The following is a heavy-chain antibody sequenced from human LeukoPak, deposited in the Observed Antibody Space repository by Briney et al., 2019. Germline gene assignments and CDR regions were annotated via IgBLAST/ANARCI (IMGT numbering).Heavy chain of an antibody. V-gene: IGHV3-30-3*01. CDR2: ISYDGSNK. J-gene: IGHJ4*02. D-gene: IGHD1-26*01. CDR1: GFTFSSYA. CDR3: ARDLTWELPPFDC. Sequence: GRSLRLSCAASGFTFSSYAMHWVRQAPGKGLEWVAVISYDGSNKYYADSVKGRFTISRDNSKNTLYLQMNSLRAEDTAVYYCARDLTWELPPFDCWGQGTLVTVSS.